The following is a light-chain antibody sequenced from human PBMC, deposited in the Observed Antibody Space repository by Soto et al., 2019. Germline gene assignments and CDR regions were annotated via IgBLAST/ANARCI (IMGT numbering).Light chain of an antibody. CDR3: QQRNNWPPDIT. J-gene: IGKJ5*01. CDR2: DAS. CDR1: QTVSTY. V-gene: IGKV3-11*01. Sequence: EIVLTQSPVTLSLSPGDRATLSCRASQTVSTYLAWYQQKPGQAPRLLIYDASNRDTGIPARFSGSGSGTDFTLTISSLEPEDFAVYYCQQRNNWPPDITFDQGPRLDIK.